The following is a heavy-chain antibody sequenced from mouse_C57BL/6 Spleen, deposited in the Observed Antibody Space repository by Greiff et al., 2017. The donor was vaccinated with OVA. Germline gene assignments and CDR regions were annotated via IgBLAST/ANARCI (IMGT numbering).Heavy chain of an antibody. V-gene: IGHV1-42*01. CDR2: INPSTGGT. D-gene: IGHD2-1*01. J-gene: IGHJ2*01. CDR3: ARSDLLRYFDY. Sequence: VQLQQSGPELVKPGASVKISCKASGYSFTGYYMNWVKQSPEKSLEWIGEINPSTGGTTYNQKFKAKATLTVVKSSSTAYMQLKSLTSEDSAVYYCARSDLLRYFDYWGQGTTLTVSS. CDR1: GYSFTGYY.